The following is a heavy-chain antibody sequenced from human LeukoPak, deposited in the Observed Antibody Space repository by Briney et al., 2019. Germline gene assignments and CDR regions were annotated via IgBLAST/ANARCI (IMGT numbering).Heavy chain of an antibody. CDR1: GGTFSSYA. CDR2: IIPIFGTA. CDR3: ASEWSIAAAGNGPGYYYYYMDV. J-gene: IGHJ6*03. D-gene: IGHD6-13*01. V-gene: IGHV1-69*05. Sequence: SVKVSCKASGGTFSSYAISWVRQAPGQGLEWMGGIIPIFGTANYAQKFQGRVTITTDESTSTAYMELSSLRSEDTAVYYCASEWSIAAAGNGPGYYYYYMDVWGKGTTVTVSS.